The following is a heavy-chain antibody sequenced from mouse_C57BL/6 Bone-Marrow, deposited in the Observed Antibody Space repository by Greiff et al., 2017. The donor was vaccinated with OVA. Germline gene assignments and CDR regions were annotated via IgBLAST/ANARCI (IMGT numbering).Heavy chain of an antibody. CDR1: GYTFPSHW. J-gene: IGHJ1*03. CDR3: ARRVTVNWYFDV. Sequence: QVQLQQSGPELVRPGASVKISCKAPGYTFPSHWMQWVRQRPGQGLEWIGEIFPGSGSTYYNEKFKGKATLTVDTSSSTAYMQLSSLTSEDSAVYFCARRVTVNWYFDVWGTGTTVTVSS. CDR2: IFPGSGST. V-gene: IGHV1-56*01. D-gene: IGHD1-1*01.